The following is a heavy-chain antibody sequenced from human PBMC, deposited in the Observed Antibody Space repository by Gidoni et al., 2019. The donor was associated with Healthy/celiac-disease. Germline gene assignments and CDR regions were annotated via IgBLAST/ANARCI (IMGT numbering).Heavy chain of an antibody. J-gene: IGHJ6*02. Sequence: QVQLQQWGAGLLKPSETLSLTCAVYGGSFSGYYWSWIRQPPGKGLEWIGEINHSGSTNYNPSLKSRVTISVDTSKNQFSLKLSSVTAADTAVYYCARDSSGWYFASYYYGMDVWGQGTTVTVSS. CDR1: GGSFSGYY. V-gene: IGHV4-34*01. CDR2: INHSGST. CDR3: ARDSSGWYFASYYYGMDV. D-gene: IGHD6-19*01.